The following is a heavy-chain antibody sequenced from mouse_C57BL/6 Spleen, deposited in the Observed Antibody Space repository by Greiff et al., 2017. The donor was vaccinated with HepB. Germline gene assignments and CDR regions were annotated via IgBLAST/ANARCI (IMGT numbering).Heavy chain of an antibody. CDR3: TKSLPGRYFDY. CDR2: IDPETGGT. CDR1: GYTFTDYE. D-gene: IGHD5-5*01. V-gene: IGHV1-15*01. Sequence: QVQLQQSGAELVRPGASVTLSCKASGYTFTDYEMHWVKQTPVHGLEWIGAIDPETGGTAYNQKFKGKAILTADKSSSTAYMELRSLTSEDSAVYYCTKSLPGRYFDYWGQGTTLTVSS. J-gene: IGHJ2*01.